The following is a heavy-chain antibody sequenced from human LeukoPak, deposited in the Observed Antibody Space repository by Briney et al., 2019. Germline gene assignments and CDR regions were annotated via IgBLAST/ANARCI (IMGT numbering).Heavy chain of an antibody. J-gene: IGHJ4*02. D-gene: IGHD3-10*01. CDR2: ISGSGGST. CDR1: GFTFSSYA. CDR3: AAKLPSGIAFH. V-gene: IGHV3-23*01. Sequence: GGSLRLSCAASGFTFSSYAMSWVRQAPGKGLQWVSAISGSGGSTYYADSVKGRFTISRDNSKNTLYLQMNSLRAEDTAVYYCAAKLPSGIAFHWGQGTLVTVSS.